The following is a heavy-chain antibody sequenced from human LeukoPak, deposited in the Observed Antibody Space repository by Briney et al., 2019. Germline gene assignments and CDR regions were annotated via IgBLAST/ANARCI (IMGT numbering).Heavy chain of an antibody. J-gene: IGHJ4*02. CDR3: TRREELDYFDY. CDR1: GYSFTSYW. CDR2: IYPGDSDT. V-gene: IGHV5-51*01. Sequence: GESLKISCKGSGYSFTSYWIGWVRQMPGKGLEWMGIIYPGDSDTRYSPSFQGQVTISADKSISTAYLQWSSLKASDTAMDYCTRREELDYFDYWGQGTLVTVSS. D-gene: IGHD1-26*01.